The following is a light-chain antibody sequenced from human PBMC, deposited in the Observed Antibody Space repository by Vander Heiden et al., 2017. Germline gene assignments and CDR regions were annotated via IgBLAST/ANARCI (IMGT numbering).Light chain of an antibody. CDR1: SSNIGSNT. CDR2: SNN. Sequence: HSVLTQPPSPSPTPRQRVTISCSGSSSNIGSNTVNWYQQLPGTAPKLLIYSNNQRPSGVPDRFSGSKSGTSASLAISGLQSEDEADYYCAAWDDSLNGWVFGGGTKLTVL. CDR3: AAWDDSLNGWV. J-gene: IGLJ3*02. V-gene: IGLV1-44*01.